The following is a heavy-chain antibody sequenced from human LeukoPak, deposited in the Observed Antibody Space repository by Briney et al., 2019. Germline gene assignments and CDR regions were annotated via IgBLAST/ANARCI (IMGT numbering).Heavy chain of an antibody. Sequence: GGSLRLSCAASGFTISSYAMHWVRQAPGKGLEWVAVISYDGSNKYYADSVKGRFTISRDNSKNTLYLQMNGLRAEDTAVYYCARPLVSYYYMDVWGKGTTVTVSS. CDR3: ARPLVSYYYMDV. V-gene: IGHV3-30*01. J-gene: IGHJ6*03. CDR1: GFTISSYA. D-gene: IGHD1-26*01. CDR2: ISYDGSNK.